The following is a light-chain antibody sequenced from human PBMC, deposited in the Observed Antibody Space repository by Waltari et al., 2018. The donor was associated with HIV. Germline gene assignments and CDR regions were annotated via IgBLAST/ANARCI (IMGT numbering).Light chain of an antibody. V-gene: IGLV1-51*01. CDR3: GTRDNDLGPVV. J-gene: IGLJ2*01. Sequence: SVLTQPPSKSAAPGQTVTISCTGHNSNIGSNDVSWYQQLPWASPRLIIDDSTKRPSLISDRFSAANPYTTATLDIAGLQPGDEAMYYCGTRDNDLGPVVLGGGTWVTVL. CDR2: DST. CDR1: NSNIGSND.